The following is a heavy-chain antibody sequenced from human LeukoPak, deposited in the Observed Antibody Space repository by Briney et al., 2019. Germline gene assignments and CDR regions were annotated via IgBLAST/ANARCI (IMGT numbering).Heavy chain of an antibody. CDR1: GFTFSRCP. V-gene: IGHV3-23*01. Sequence: PGGSLRLSCAASGFTFSRCPMSWVRQAPGKGLEWLSAISSSGDNRHYADSVKGRFTISRDNSKNTLFLQMNSLGAEDTAVYYCVKGSYSSTWYIWFDPWGQGTLVTVSS. CDR2: ISSSGDNR. J-gene: IGHJ5*02. D-gene: IGHD6-13*01. CDR3: VKGSYSSTWYIWFDP.